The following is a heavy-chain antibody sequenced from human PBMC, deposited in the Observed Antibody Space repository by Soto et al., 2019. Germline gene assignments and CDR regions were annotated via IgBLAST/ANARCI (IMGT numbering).Heavy chain of an antibody. Sequence: QVQLVQSGAEVKKPGSSVRVSCKTSGGTFRNYAVIWVRQAPGQGLECMGGIIPMFGTANYAQKFQGRVTINQDEFTSTAYMELTSVRSEDTAVYFCARALDSGPLPDAFDIWGQGTMVTVSS. CDR3: ARALDSGPLPDAFDI. J-gene: IGHJ3*02. CDR1: GGTFRNYA. CDR2: IIPMFGTA. D-gene: IGHD6-19*01. V-gene: IGHV1-69*01.